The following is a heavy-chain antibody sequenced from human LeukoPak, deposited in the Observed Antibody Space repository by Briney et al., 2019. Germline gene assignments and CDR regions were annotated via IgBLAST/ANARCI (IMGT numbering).Heavy chain of an antibody. J-gene: IGHJ1*01. CDR2: IYRFGNN. CDR3: AGRGQRYFRD. CDR1: GDSISSDY. V-gene: IGHV4-4*08. Sequence: SSETLSLTCTVSGDSISSDYWSWIRQPPGKGLEWIGYIYRFGNNDYNPSLMRRVTISLDTSKKQLSLNLTSVTAADTAVYYCAGRGQRYFRDWGQGTLVTVSS.